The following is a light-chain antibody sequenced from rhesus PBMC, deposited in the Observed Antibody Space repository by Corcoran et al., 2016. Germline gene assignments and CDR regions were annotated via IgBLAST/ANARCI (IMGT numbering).Light chain of an antibody. J-gene: IGLJ1*01. Sequence: QSAPTQPPSVSGSPGPSVTFSCTGASSDVGGYDYVSWYQQHPGKVPRLMIYEVTKRPSGVSDRFSGSKSGNTASLTISGLQAEDEADYFCCSCTATNICFCGGGTRLTVL. CDR2: EVT. CDR1: SSDVGGYDY. V-gene: IGLV2S7*01. CDR3: CSCTATNICF.